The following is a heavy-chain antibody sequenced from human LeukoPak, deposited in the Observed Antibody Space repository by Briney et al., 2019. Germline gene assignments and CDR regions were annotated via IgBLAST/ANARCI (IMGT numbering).Heavy chain of an antibody. CDR1: GYTFTSNY. CDR2: INPSGGST. J-gene: IGHJ4*02. CDR3: AREYDSSGCLGY. V-gene: IGHV1-46*01. D-gene: IGHD3-22*01. Sequence: ASVKVSCKASGYTFTSNYMHWVRQAPGQGLEWMGIINPSGGSTSYAQKLQGRVTMTTDTSTSTAYMELRSLRSDDTAVYYCAREYDSSGCLGYWGQGTLVTVSS.